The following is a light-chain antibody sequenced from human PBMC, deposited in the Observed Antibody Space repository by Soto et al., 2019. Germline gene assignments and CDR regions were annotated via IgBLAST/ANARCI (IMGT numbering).Light chain of an antibody. V-gene: IGLV7-46*01. CDR1: TGAVTSGQY. J-gene: IGLJ3*02. CDR3: LLSYTGARV. CDR2: DTS. Sequence: QAVVTQEPSLTVSPGGTVTLTCGSSTGAVTSGQYPYWFQQRPGQAPTTLIYDTSNKYSWTPARFSGSVLGGKAALTLSSAQPEDEAEYYCLLSYTGARVFGGGTKVTVL.